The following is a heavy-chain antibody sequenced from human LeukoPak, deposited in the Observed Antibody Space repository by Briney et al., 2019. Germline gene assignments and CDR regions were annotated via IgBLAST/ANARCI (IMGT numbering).Heavy chain of an antibody. Sequence: GGSLRLSCAASGFTFSSYGMPWVRQAPGKGLEWVAVISYDGSNKYYADSVKGRFTISRDNSKNTLYLQMNSLRAEDTAVYYCASYGDYVRGFDYWGQGTLVTVSS. V-gene: IGHV3-30*03. CDR3: ASYGDYVRGFDY. J-gene: IGHJ4*02. CDR1: GFTFSSYG. CDR2: ISYDGSNK. D-gene: IGHD4-17*01.